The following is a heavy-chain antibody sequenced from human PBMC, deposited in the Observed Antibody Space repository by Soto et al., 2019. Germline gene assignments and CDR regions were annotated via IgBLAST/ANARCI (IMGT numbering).Heavy chain of an antibody. CDR1: GFTFSSYW. J-gene: IGHJ4*02. V-gene: IGHV3-74*01. CDR2: IKSDGSGT. D-gene: IGHD3-22*01. CDR3: ARGDGDYYDGNGYLGRH. Sequence: EVQLVESGGGSVQPGVSLRLSCAASGFTFSSYWMHWVRQAPVKGLVWVSRIKSDGSGTSYADSVKGRLTISRDNAKNTLYLQMNSLRAEDTAVYYCARGDGDYYDGNGYLGRHWGQGTLVTVSS.